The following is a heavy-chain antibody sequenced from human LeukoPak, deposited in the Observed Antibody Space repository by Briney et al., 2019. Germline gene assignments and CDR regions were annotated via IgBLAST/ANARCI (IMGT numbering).Heavy chain of an antibody. J-gene: IGHJ3*02. CDR1: GFTFSSYS. V-gene: IGHV3-21*01. CDR2: ISSSSSYI. Sequence: GGSLRRSSAASGFTFSSYSMNWFPQAPGQGLEWVSSISSSSSYIYYADSVKGRITISRDNAKNSLYLHRNSLRAEDTAVYYCARGDYSSRSNAFDIWGQGTMVTVSS. CDR3: ARGDYSSRSNAFDI. D-gene: IGHD6-13*01.